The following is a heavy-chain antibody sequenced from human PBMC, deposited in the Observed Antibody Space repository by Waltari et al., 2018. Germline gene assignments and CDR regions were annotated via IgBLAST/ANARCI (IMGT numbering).Heavy chain of an antibody. CDR3: ARGPLEHGDY. CDR2: INHSGST. CDR1: GGSFSGYY. Sequence: QVQLQQWGAGLLKPSETLSLTCAVYGGSFSGYYWSWIRQPPGKGLEWIGEINHSGSTNYNPSLKSRVTISVDTSKNQFSLKLSSVTAADTAVYYCARGPLEHGDYWGQGTLVTVSS. J-gene: IGHJ4*02. V-gene: IGHV4-34*01. D-gene: IGHD1-1*01.